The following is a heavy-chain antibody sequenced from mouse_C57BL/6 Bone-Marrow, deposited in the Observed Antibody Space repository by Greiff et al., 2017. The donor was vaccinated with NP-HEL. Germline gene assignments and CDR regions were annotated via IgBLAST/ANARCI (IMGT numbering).Heavy chain of an antibody. CDR2: IDPEDGET. Sequence: VQLQQSGAELVKPGASVKLSCTASGFNIKDYYMHWVKQRTEQGLEWIGRIDPEDGETKYAPKFQGKAPISADPSYNTAYLQLSSRTSEDTAVYYWASTFITTVVDKSWYFEVWGTGTTVTVAS. CDR3: ASTFITTVVDKSWYFEV. D-gene: IGHD1-1*01. J-gene: IGHJ1*03. CDR1: GFNIKDYY. V-gene: IGHV14-2*01.